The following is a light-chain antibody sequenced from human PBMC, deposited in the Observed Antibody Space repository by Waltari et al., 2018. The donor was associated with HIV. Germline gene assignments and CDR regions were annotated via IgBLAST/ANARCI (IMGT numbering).Light chain of an antibody. CDR1: QSLLHQIGQNY. CDR3: MHGQQTPV. Sequence: DIAMIQSPASLAVSPGEPASIPCRSSQSLLHQIGQNYLDWYEQRPGQAPELLIYLGFRRASGVPDRIAGSGSGTDFILKISRVEPEDVGVYYCMHGQQTPVFGQGTKVEVK. J-gene: IGKJ1*01. CDR2: LGF. V-gene: IGKV2-28*01.